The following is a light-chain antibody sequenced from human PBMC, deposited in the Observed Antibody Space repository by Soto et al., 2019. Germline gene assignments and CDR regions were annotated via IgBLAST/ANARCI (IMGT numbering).Light chain of an antibody. J-gene: IGLJ1*01. CDR1: SSDVGGHNY. V-gene: IGLV2-14*01. CDR3: SSYTSSTINSF. Sequence: QSALTQPASVSGSPGQSITISCTGTSSDVGGHNYVSWYQQHPGKAPKLMIYEVSNRPSGVSNRFSGSKSGNTASLTISGLHAEDESHYYCSSYTSSTINSFSGTGTKVTVL. CDR2: EVS.